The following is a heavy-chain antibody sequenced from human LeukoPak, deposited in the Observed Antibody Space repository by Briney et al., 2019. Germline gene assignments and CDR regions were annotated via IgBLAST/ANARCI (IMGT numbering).Heavy chain of an antibody. CDR2: ISSDGRYK. CDR1: GFTFSGYT. CDR3: AKDGVVVAAPLE. D-gene: IGHD2-15*01. J-gene: IGHJ4*02. Sequence: PGRSLRLSCAASGFTFSGYTMHWVRQAPGKGLEWVAFISSDGRYKSHADSVKGRFTISRDNSKNTLYLQMNSLRAEDTAVYYCAKDGVVVAAPLEWGQGTLVTVSS. V-gene: IGHV3-30*04.